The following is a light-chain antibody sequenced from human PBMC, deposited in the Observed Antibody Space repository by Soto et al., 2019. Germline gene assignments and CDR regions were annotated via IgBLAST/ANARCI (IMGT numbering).Light chain of an antibody. CDR1: SSNIGAGYD. CDR3: QSYDSSLRDVV. CDR2: TNT. V-gene: IGLV1-40*01. J-gene: IGLJ2*01. Sequence: QPVLTQPPSVSGAPGQRVTISCTGSSSNIGAGYDVHWYQQFPGTAPKLLIYTNTNRPSGVPDRFSGSNSITAASLAITGLQAEDDADYYCQSYDSSLRDVVFGGGTKLTVL.